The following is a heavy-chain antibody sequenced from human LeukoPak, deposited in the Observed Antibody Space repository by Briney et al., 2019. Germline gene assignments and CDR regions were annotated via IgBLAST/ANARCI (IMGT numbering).Heavy chain of an antibody. Sequence: MSSETLSLTCTVPGDSISSYFWSWIRQPPGKGLEWIGYLHNGVHTNYNPSLKSRVAISGDTSKNQVSLKLTSVTAADTAGYYCAATIKRDYGDTNLDYWGQGTLVTVSS. V-gene: IGHV4-59*01. CDR1: GDSISSYF. CDR3: AATIKRDYGDTNLDY. J-gene: IGHJ4*02. D-gene: IGHD4/OR15-4a*01. CDR2: LHNGVHT.